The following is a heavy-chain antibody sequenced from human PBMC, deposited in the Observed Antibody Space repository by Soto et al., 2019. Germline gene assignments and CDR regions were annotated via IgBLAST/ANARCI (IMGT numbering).Heavy chain of an antibody. CDR2: IYYSGST. CDR3: GVVVPAATGYYFDD. J-gene: IGHJ4*02. Sequence: SETLSLTCTVSGGSISSGGYYWSWIRQHPGKGLEWIGYIYYSGSTYYNPSLKSRVTISVDTSKNQFSLKLSSVTAADTAVYYCGVVVPAATGYYFDDWGQGTLVTVSS. CDR1: GGSISSGGYY. D-gene: IGHD2-2*01. V-gene: IGHV4-31*03.